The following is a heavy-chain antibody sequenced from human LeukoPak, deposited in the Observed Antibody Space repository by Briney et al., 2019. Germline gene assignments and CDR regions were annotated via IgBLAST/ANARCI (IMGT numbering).Heavy chain of an antibody. CDR1: GYTFPSYF. J-gene: IGHJ4*02. CDR2: INPTGGST. D-gene: IGHD6-6*01. CDR3: ARTAARRFDY. Sequence: ASVKVSCKASGYTFPSYFMHWVRQAPGQGLEWMGIINPTGGSTTYARKFQGRVTMTRDTSTSTVYMELSSLRSDDTAVYYCARTAARRFDYWGQGTLVTVSS. V-gene: IGHV1-46*01.